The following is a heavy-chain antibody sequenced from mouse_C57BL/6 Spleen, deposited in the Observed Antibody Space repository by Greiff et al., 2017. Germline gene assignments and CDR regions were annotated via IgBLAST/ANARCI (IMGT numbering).Heavy chain of an antibody. D-gene: IGHD1-1*01. CDR2: IDPSDSET. V-gene: IGHV1-52*01. J-gene: IGHJ2*01. Sequence: VQLQQPGAELVRPGSSVKLSCKASGYTFTSYWMHWVKQRPIQGLEWIGNIDPSDSETHYNQKFKDKATLTVDKSSSTAYMQLSSLTSEDSAVYYGARGEVMYNGINYFDDWGQGTTLTVSS. CDR1: GYTFTSYW. CDR3: ARGEVMYNGINYFDD.